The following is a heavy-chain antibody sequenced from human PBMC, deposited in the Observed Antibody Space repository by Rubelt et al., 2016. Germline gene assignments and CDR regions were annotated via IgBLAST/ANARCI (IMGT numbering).Heavy chain of an antibody. CDR2: IWYDGSNK. V-gene: IGHV3-33*01. Sequence: GGGVVQPGRSLRLPCAASGLTFSSYGMHWVRQAPGKGLEWVAVIWYDGSNKYFTDSVMGRFTISRDNSKNTLYLQMNSLRAEDTALYYCARDYSSSSLDYWGQGTLVTVSS. J-gene: IGHJ4*02. D-gene: IGHD6-6*01. CDR1: GLTFSSYG. CDR3: ARDYSSSSLDY.